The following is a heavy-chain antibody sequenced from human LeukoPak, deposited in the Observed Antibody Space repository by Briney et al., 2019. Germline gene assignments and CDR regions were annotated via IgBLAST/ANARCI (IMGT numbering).Heavy chain of an antibody. J-gene: IGHJ4*02. CDR1: GFTFSSSA. CDR2: ISSNGVST. CDR3: ARGLRTNFDY. V-gene: IGHV3-64*01. Sequence: GGSLRLSCAASGFTFSSSAMHWVRQAPGKGLEYVSAISSNGVSTYYANSVKGRFTISRDNSKNTLYLQMGSLRAEDMVVYYCARGLRTNFDYWGQGTLVTVSS.